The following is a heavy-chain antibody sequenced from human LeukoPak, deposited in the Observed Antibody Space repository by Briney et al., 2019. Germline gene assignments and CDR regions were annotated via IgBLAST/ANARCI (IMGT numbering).Heavy chain of an antibody. J-gene: IGHJ4*02. CDR2: IYYSGST. CDR1: GGSISSSSYY. Sequence: SETLSLTCTVSGGSISSSSYYWGWSRQPPGKGLEWIGSIYYSGSTYYNPSLKSRVTISVDTSKNQFSLKQSSVTAADTAVYYCARGPRIAAAGVLDYWGQGTLVTVSS. V-gene: IGHV4-39*07. D-gene: IGHD6-13*01. CDR3: ARGPRIAAAGVLDY.